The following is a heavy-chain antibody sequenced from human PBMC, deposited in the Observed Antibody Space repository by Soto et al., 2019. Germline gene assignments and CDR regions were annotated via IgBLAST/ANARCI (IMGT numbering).Heavy chain of an antibody. CDR2: IDPSAGST. D-gene: IGHD1-1*01. CDR3: ARSPRPTGTTLYYFDS. CDR1: GYTLTSFY. Sequence: SVKDSCKASGYTLTSFYMHWMRQAPVQGLEWMGVIDPSAGSTTYAQKFKGRVRMTRDTFTSTVFMELSSLRSEDTAVYYCARSPRPTGTTLYYFDSWGQRTLVTVSS. V-gene: IGHV1-46*01. J-gene: IGHJ4*02.